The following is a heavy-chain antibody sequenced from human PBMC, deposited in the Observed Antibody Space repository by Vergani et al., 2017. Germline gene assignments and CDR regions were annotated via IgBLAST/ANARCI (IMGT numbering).Heavy chain of an antibody. V-gene: IGHV4-38-2*02. J-gene: IGHJ4*02. Sequence: QVQLQESGPGLVKPSETLSLTCAVSGYSISSGYYWGWIRQPPGKGLEWIGSIYHSGSTYYNPSLKGRVTISVDTSKNQFSLKLSSVTAADTAVYYCARESGYGGVLDYWGQGTLVTVSS. CDR1: GYSISSGYY. CDR2: IYHSGST. D-gene: IGHD5-12*01. CDR3: ARESGYGGVLDY.